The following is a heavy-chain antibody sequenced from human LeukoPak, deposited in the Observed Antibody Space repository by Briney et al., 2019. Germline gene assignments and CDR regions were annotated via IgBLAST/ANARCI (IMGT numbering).Heavy chain of an antibody. Sequence: GGSLRLSCAASGFTFSSYSMNWVRQAPGKGLEWVSYISSSSSTIYYADSVKGRFTISRDNAKNSLYLQMNSLRAEDTAVYYCAKDMSRLITSAFDIWGQGTMVTVSS. V-gene: IGHV3-48*01. CDR1: GFTFSSYS. CDR2: ISSSSSTI. CDR3: AKDMSRLITSAFDI. D-gene: IGHD3-22*01. J-gene: IGHJ3*02.